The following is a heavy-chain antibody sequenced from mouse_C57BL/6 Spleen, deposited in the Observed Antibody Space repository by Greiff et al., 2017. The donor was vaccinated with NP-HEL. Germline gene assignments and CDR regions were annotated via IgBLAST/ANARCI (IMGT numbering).Heavy chain of an antibody. J-gene: IGHJ1*03. D-gene: IGHD1-1*01. V-gene: IGHV1-82*01. CDR2: IYPGDGDT. CDR1: GYAFSSSW. Sequence: VQLQESGPELVKPGASVKISCKASGYAFSSSWMNWVKQRPGKGLEWIGRIYPGDGDTNYNGKFKGKATLTADKSSSTAYMQLSSLTSEDSAVYSCARDYASRAGCIYVWGTGTPRTVSS. CDR3: ARDYASRAGCIYV.